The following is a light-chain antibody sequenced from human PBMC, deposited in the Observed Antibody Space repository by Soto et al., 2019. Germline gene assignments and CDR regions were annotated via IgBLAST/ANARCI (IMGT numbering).Light chain of an antibody. CDR1: QDVTNS. Sequence: EIVMTQSPASLSVSPGEGVTLSCRAAQDVTNSVAWYQQKSGQAPRLLIYDASARASGVSARFSGSGSGTDFTLTISGLQAEDFAVYFCQQYIRRPLSFGQGTRLEIK. J-gene: IGKJ5*01. CDR3: QQYIRRPLS. CDR2: DAS. V-gene: IGKV3-15*01.